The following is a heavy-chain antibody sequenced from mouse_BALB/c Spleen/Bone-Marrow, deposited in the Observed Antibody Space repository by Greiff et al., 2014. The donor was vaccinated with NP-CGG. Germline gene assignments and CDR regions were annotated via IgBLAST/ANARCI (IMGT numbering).Heavy chain of an antibody. CDR3: ARGRFAY. J-gene: IGHJ3*01. CDR2: INPNIGGT. V-gene: IGHV1-18*01. Sequence: EVQLQESGPELVKPGASVKISCRTSGYTFTEYTIHWVKQSHGKSLEWIGNINPNIGGTTYNQKFKGKATLTVDMSSSTAYMDLRSLTSEDSAVYYCARGRFAYWGQGTLVTVSA. CDR1: GYTFTEYT.